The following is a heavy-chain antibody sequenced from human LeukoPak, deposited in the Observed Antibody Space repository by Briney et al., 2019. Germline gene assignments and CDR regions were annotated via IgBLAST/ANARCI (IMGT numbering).Heavy chain of an antibody. CDR3: AREGNIIRFLND. Sequence: SETLSLTCTVSGGSISGYYWSWIRQPAGKGLEWIGRIYTSGSTNYNPSLKSRVTMSVDTSKNQFSPKLTSVTAADTAVYYCAREGNIIRFLNDWGQGTLVTVSS. D-gene: IGHD3-3*01. CDR2: IYTSGST. J-gene: IGHJ4*02. CDR1: GGSISGYY. V-gene: IGHV4-4*07.